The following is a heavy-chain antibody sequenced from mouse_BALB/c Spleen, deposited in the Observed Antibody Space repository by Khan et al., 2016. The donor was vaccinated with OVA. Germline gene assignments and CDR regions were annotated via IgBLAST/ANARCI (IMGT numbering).Heavy chain of an antibody. CDR3: ARGSGNSRFAY. J-gene: IGHJ3*01. D-gene: IGHD1-3*01. Sequence: QVQLKQPGAELVRPGVSVKISCKGSGYTFTDYAMHWVKQSHAKSLEWIGVISTYYGDADYNQKFKGKATMTVDKSSSTAYMELASLTSEDSAIYYCARGSGNSRFAYWGQGTLVTVSA. V-gene: IGHV1S137*01. CDR1: GYTFTDYA. CDR2: ISTYYGDA.